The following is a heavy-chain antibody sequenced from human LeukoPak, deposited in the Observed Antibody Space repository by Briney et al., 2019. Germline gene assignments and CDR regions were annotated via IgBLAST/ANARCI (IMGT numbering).Heavy chain of an antibody. J-gene: IGHJ6*03. D-gene: IGHD3-10*01. V-gene: IGHV3-23*01. CDR2: ISGPGGST. Sequence: GGSLRLSCAASGFTFSNLPMSRVHQAPGKGLEWVSAISGPGGSTYYADSVKDRFTISRDDSKNTLYLQMNSLSAEDTAVYYCGPTLGYNYYMDVWGKGTTVTVSS. CDR1: GFTFSNLP. CDR3: GPTLGYNYYMDV.